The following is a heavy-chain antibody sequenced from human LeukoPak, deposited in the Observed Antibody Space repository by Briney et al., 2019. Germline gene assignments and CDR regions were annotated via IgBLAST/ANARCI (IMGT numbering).Heavy chain of an antibody. CDR3: ARDNPTIYDFWSGRNWFDP. V-gene: IGHV4-59*01. Sequence: SETLSLTCTVSGGPISSYYWSWIRQPPGKGLEWIGYIYYSGSTNYNPSLKSRVTISVDTSKNQFSLKLSSVTAADTAVYYCARDNPTIYDFWSGRNWFDPWGQGTLVTVSS. D-gene: IGHD3-3*01. CDR2: IYYSGST. J-gene: IGHJ5*02. CDR1: GGPISSYY.